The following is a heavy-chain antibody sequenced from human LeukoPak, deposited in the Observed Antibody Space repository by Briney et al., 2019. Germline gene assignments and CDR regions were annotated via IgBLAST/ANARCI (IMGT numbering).Heavy chain of an antibody. CDR3: ARGAWWLGLEN. D-gene: IGHD2-8*02. J-gene: IGHJ4*02. V-gene: IGHV4-34*01. CDR1: GGSFSGYY. Sequence: SETLSLTCAVYGGSFSGYYWSWIRQPPGKGLEWIGEINHRGRTKYNPSLKSRVTISVDTSKNQFSLKLSSVTAADTAVYYCARGAWWLGLENWGQETRVTVSS. CDR2: INHRGRT.